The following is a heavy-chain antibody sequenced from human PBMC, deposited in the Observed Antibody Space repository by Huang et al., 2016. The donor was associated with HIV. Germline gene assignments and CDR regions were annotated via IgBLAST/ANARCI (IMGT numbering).Heavy chain of an antibody. J-gene: IGHJ3*02. V-gene: IGHV3-30*04. D-gene: IGHD1-26*01. CDR1: GFTFSSYA. CDR2: ISYDGRNK. Sequence: QVQLVESGGGVVQPGRSLRLSCAASGFTFSSYAMHWVRQAPGKGLEWVAVISYDGRNKDYADSVKCRFTISRDNSKNTLYLEMNSLRAEDTAVYYCASSDRGYSVWELRVGWGAFDIWGQGTMVTVSS. CDR3: ASSDRGYSVWELRVGWGAFDI.